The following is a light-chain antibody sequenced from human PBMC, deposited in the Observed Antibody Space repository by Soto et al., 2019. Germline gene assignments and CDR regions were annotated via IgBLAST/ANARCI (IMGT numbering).Light chain of an antibody. CDR1: SGHSNYA. CDR3: QTWGTCIEDVV. V-gene: IGLV4-69*01. J-gene: IGLJ2*01. CDR2: FNSDGSH. Sequence: QSVLTQSPSASASLGASVKLTCTLSSGHSNYAIAWHQQQPEKGPRHLMTFNSDGSHTKGDGIPDRFSGSSSGAERYLSISSLESDDEADYYCQTWGTCIEDVVFGGGTKLTVL.